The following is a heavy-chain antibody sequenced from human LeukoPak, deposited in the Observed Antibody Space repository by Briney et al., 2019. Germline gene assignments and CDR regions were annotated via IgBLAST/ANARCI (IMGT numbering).Heavy chain of an antibody. CDR2: ISSTGSTT. J-gene: IGHJ5*01. CDR3: ARKTSSGPFDS. CDR1: GFTFSDYY. V-gene: IGHV3-11*01. Sequence: GGSLRLSCAASGFTFSDYYMSWIRQAPGKGLEWVSYISSTGSTTYYADSVQGRFTISRDNAKSSLYLQMNSPRAEDTAVYYCARKTSSGPFDSWGQGTLVTVSS. D-gene: IGHD3-22*01.